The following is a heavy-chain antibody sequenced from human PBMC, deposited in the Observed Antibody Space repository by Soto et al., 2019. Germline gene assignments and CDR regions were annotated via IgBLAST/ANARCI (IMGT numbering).Heavy chain of an antibody. J-gene: IGHJ6*02. Sequence: TSETLSLTCAVYGGSFSGYYWSWIRQPPGKGLEWIGEINHSGSTNYNLSLKSRVTISVDTSKNQFSLKLSSVTAADTAVYYCARVGRYCSGGSCSNPIHYYYYYGMDVWGQGTTVTVSS. V-gene: IGHV4-34*01. CDR1: GGSFSGYY. CDR3: ARVGRYCSGGSCSNPIHYYYYYGMDV. CDR2: INHSGST. D-gene: IGHD2-15*01.